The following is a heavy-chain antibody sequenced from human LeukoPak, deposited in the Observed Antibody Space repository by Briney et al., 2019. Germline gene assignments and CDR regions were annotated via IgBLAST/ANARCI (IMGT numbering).Heavy chain of an antibody. Sequence: GGSLRLSCAASRFTFSSYSMNWVRQAPGHGLEGVSSISSSSSYIYYADSVKGRFTISRDNAQNSLYLQMNSLRAEDTAVYYCARGGDGTYYYDSSAFVRFDDWGQGTLVTVSS. J-gene: IGHJ4*02. CDR1: RFTFSSYS. CDR2: ISSSSSYI. V-gene: IGHV3-21*01. CDR3: ARGGDGTYYYDSSAFVRFDD. D-gene: IGHD3-22*01.